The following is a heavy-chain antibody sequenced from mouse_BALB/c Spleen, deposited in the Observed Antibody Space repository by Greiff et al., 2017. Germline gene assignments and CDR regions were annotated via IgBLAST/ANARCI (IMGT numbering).Heavy chain of an antibody. Sequence: EVKLVESGGGLVQPGGSRKLSCAASGFTFSSFGMHWVRQAPEKGLEWVAYISSGSSTIYYADTVKGRFTISRDNPKNTLFLQMTSLRSEDTAMYDCARDYGSSTLFAYWGQGTLVTVSA. CDR2: ISSGSSTI. J-gene: IGHJ3*01. CDR1: GFTFSSFG. D-gene: IGHD1-1*01. CDR3: ARDYGSSTLFAY. V-gene: IGHV5-17*02.